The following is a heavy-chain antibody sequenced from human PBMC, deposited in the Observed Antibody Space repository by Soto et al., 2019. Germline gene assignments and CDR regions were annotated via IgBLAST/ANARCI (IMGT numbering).Heavy chain of an antibody. CDR2: IIPIFGTA. D-gene: IGHD2-15*01. CDR1: GGTFSSYA. J-gene: IGHJ6*02. CDR3: ARRGRYCSGGSCYSAFTYYYGMDV. Sequence: VKVSCKASGGTFSSYAISWVRQAPGQGLEWMGGIIPIFGTANYAQKFQGRVTITADESTSTAYMELSSLRSEDTAVYYCARRGRYCSGGSCYSAFTYYYGMDVWGQGTTVTVSS. V-gene: IGHV1-69*13.